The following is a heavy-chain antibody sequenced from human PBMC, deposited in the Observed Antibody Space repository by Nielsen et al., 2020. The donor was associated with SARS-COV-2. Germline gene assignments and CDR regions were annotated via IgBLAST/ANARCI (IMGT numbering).Heavy chain of an antibody. CDR1: GYSFTTYA. J-gene: IGHJ4*02. CDR2: INADNGNT. CDR3: ARHLRGYIDY. V-gene: IGHV1-3*01. Sequence: ASVKVSCKASGYSFTTYAIHWARQAPGQRLEWMGWINADNGNTRYSQEFQGRVTITRDTSASTAYMELSSLRSEDTAVYYCARHLRGYIDYWGQGTLVTVSS.